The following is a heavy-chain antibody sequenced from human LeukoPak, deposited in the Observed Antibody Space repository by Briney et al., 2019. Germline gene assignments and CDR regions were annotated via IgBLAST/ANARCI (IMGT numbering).Heavy chain of an antibody. V-gene: IGHV3-7*04. J-gene: IGHJ4*02. D-gene: IGHD6-19*01. Sequence: GGSLRLSCAVPGITFSSYWMGWVRQAPGKGLEWVANINEDGSEKYYVDSVKGRFTISRDNAKSSVYLQMNSLRAEDTAVYHCARVLRSIAVTNWGQGTLVTVSS. CDR3: ARVLRSIAVTN. CDR2: INEDGSEK. CDR1: GITFSSYW.